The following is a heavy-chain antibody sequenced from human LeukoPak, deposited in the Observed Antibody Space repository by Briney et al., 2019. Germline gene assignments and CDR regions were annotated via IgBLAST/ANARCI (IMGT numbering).Heavy chain of an antibody. CDR3: ARDLMWGFDY. V-gene: IGHV3-30*02. Sequence: PGGSLRLSCAASGFTFSGHAMHWVRQPPGVGLEWVAIIGNDGRDQHYSESVKGRFTISRDNSKNTLFLQLNSLRPEDTALYLCARDLMWGFDYWGQGTLVTVSS. D-gene: IGHD7-27*01. CDR2: IGNDGRDQ. CDR1: GFTFSGHA. J-gene: IGHJ4*02.